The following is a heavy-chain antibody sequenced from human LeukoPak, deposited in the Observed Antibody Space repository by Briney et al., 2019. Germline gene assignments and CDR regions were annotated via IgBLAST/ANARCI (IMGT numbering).Heavy chain of an antibody. Sequence: ASVKVSCKASGYTFTNYAMNWVRQAPGQGLEWMGWINTDTGNPTYTQGFTRRLVFSLDTSASTAYLQISSLKTEDTAVYYCARTLFGDQYQLLHNWFDPWGQGTLVTVSS. CDR1: GYTFTNYA. V-gene: IGHV7-4-1*02. CDR3: ARTLFGDQYQLLHNWFDP. CDR2: INTDTGNP. J-gene: IGHJ5*02. D-gene: IGHD2-2*01.